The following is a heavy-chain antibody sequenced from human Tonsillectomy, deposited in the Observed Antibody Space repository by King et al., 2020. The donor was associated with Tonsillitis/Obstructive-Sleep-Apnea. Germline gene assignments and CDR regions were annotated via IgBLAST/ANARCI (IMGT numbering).Heavy chain of an antibody. Sequence: VQLQQWGAGLLKPSETLSLTCGVYGGSFSGYYWSWIRQPPGKGLEWIGEINHSGSTNYSPSLKTRVTISIDTSKNQFSLGLSSVTAADTAVYYCARVGVTIFGVVKAFDIWGQGTMVTVSS. V-gene: IGHV4-34*01. CDR1: GGSFSGYY. J-gene: IGHJ3*02. D-gene: IGHD3-3*01. CDR3: ARVGVTIFGVVKAFDI. CDR2: INHSGST.